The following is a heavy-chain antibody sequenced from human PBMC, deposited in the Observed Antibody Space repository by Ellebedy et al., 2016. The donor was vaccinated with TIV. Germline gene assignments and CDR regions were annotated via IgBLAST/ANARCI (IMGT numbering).Heavy chain of an antibody. CDR1: GGSISSYY. CDR2: INHSGST. J-gene: IGHJ3*02. Sequence: SETLSLTCTVSGGSISSYYWSWIRQPPGKGLEWIGEINHSGSTNYIKSRVTISVDTSKNQFSLKLTSVTAADTAVYYCARGLPKPMSAFDIWGQGTMVTVSS. V-gene: IGHV4-34*01. CDR3: ARGLPKPMSAFDI.